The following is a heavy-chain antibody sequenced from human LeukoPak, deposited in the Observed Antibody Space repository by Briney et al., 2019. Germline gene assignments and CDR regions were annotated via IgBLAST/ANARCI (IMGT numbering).Heavy chain of an antibody. V-gene: IGHV1-8*01. D-gene: IGHD2-2*01. Sequence: ASVKVSCKASGYTFTSYGINWVRQATGQGLEWMGWMNPNSGNTGYAQKFQGRVTMTRNTSISTAYMELSSLRSEDTAVYYCARGMGCSSTSCYWGYYYYYGMDVWGQGTTVTVSS. CDR2: MNPNSGNT. J-gene: IGHJ6*02. CDR1: GYTFTSYG. CDR3: ARGMGCSSTSCYWGYYYYYGMDV.